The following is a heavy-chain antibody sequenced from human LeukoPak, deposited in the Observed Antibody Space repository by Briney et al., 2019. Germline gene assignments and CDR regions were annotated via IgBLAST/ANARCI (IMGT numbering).Heavy chain of an antibody. CDR2: IKKDGET. CDR3: ARDDSCWITGKNLY. CDR1: GFIFNMFG. D-gene: IGHD6-19*01. J-gene: IGHJ4*02. V-gene: IGHV3-30*04. Sequence: GGSLRLSCSASGFIFNMFGMHWFRQAPGKGLEWVAHIKKDGETNYTDSVKGRFTISRDTSTNTVNLQMDSLTSEDTAVYFCARDDSCWITGKNLYWGQGTLVSVSS.